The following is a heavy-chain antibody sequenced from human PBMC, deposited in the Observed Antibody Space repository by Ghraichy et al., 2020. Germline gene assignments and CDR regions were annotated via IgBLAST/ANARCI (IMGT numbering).Heavy chain of an antibody. J-gene: IGHJ4*02. CDR3: ARDGYSSGWYDWSY. Sequence: ASVKVSCKASGYTFTGYYMHWVRQAPGQGLEWMGWINPNSGGTNYAQKFQGRVTMTRDTSISTAYMELSRLRSDDTAVYYCARDGYSSGWYDWSYWGQGTLVTVSS. V-gene: IGHV1-2*02. CDR1: GYTFTGYY. D-gene: IGHD6-19*01. CDR2: INPNSGGT.